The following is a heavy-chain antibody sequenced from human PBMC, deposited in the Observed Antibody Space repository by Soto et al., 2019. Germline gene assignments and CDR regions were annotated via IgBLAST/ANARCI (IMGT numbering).Heavy chain of an antibody. D-gene: IGHD1-26*01. V-gene: IGHV1-69*13. CDR1: GGTFSRYA. CDR3: ARVVGATDYYYYYGMDV. J-gene: IGHJ6*02. CDR2: IIPIFGTA. Sequence: SVKVSCKASGGTFSRYAISWVRQAPGQGLEWMGGIIPIFGTANYAQKFQGRVTITADESTSTAYMELSSLRSEDTAVYYCARVVGATDYYYYYGMDVWGQGTTVTVSS.